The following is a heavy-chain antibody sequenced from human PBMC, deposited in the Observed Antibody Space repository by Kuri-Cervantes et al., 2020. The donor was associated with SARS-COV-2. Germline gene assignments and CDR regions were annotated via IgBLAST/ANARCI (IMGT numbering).Heavy chain of an antibody. CDR2: IDPSDSYT. D-gene: IGHD3-22*01. J-gene: IGHJ4*02. CDR1: GYSFTSYW. CDR3: ARHGFYYDSSGRSDY. V-gene: IGHV5-10-1*01. Sequence: KVSCKGSGYSFTSYWISWVRQMPGKGLEWMGRIDPSDSYTNYSPSFQGHVTISADKSISTAYLQWSSLKASDTAMYYCARHGFYYDSSGRSDYWGQGTLVTVST.